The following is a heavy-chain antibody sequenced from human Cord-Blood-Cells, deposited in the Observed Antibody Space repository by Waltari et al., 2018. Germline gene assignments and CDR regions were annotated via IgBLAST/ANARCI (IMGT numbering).Heavy chain of an antibody. CDR3: ASGLKGLYGDYNWFDP. V-gene: IGHV1-2*02. CDR1: GYTFTGYY. Sequence: QVPLVQSGAEVKKPGASVKVSCKASGYTFTGYYMHWVRQAPGQGLEWMGWINPNSGGTNYAQKFQGRVTMTRDTSISTAYMELSRLRSDDTAVYYCASGLKGLYGDYNWFDPWGQGTLVTVSS. D-gene: IGHD4-17*01. J-gene: IGHJ5*02. CDR2: INPNSGGT.